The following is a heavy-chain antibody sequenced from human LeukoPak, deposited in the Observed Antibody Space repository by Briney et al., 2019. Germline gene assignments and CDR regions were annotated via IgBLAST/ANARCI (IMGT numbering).Heavy chain of an antibody. CDR2: IFSGGST. Sequence: PGGSLRLSCAASGFAVSTNYLSWVRQAPGKGLKWVSIIFSGGSTYYADSVRGRFTISRDNSKNTLYLHINSLRAEDTAVYYCVKDNPLDYWGQGTLVIVSS. CDR1: GFAVSTNY. J-gene: IGHJ4*02. CDR3: VKDNPLDY. D-gene: IGHD1-14*01. V-gene: IGHV3-66*01.